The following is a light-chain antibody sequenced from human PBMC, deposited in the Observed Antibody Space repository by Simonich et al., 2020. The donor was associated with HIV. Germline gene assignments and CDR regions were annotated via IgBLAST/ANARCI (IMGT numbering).Light chain of an antibody. J-gene: IGKJ1*01. V-gene: IGKV4-1*01. CDR2: WAS. CDR3: QQYYSTPPT. Sequence: DIVMTQSPDSLAVSLGERATINCKSSQSILYSSNNKNYLAWYQKKPGQPPNLLIYWASTRESGVPDRFSGSGSGTDFTLTINSLQAEDVAVYYCQQYYSTPPTFGQGTKVEIK. CDR1: QSILYSSNNKNY.